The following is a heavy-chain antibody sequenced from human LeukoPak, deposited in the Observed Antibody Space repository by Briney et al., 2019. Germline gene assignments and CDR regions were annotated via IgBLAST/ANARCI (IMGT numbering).Heavy chain of an antibody. CDR1: GGTFSSYA. Sequence: SVKVSCKASGGTFSSYAISWVRQAPGQGLEWMGGIIPIFGTVNYAQKFQGRVTITADESTSTAYMELSSLRSEDTAVHYCAMNTAQKMYYFDYWGQGTLVTVS. CDR3: AMNTAQKMYYFDY. J-gene: IGHJ4*02. CDR2: IIPIFGTV. D-gene: IGHD5-18*01. V-gene: IGHV1-69*01.